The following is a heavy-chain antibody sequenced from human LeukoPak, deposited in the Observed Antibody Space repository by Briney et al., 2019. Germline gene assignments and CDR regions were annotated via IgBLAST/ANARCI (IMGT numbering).Heavy chain of an antibody. D-gene: IGHD6-6*01. CDR1: GYTFSSYG. V-gene: IGHV1-69*13. J-gene: IGHJ4*02. CDR3: ASKNSSSAFDY. Sequence: ASVKVSCKASGYTFSSYGISWVRQAPGQGLEWMGGIIPIFGTANYAQKFQGRVTITADESTSTAYMELSSLRSEDTAVYYCASKNSSSAFDYWGQGTLVTVSS. CDR2: IIPIFGTA.